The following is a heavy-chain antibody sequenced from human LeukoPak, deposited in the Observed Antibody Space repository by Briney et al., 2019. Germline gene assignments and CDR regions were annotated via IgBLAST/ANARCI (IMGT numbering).Heavy chain of an antibody. CDR2: INSNSGGT. V-gene: IGHV1-2*02. D-gene: IGHD3-22*01. CDR1: GYTFTGYY. CDR3: ARDADSSGYSHDY. Sequence: ASVKVSCKASGYTFTGYYMHWVRQAPGQGLEWMGWINSNSGGTNYAQKFQGRVTMTRDTSISTAYMELSRLRSDDTAVYYCARDADSSGYSHDYWGQGTLVTVFS. J-gene: IGHJ4*02.